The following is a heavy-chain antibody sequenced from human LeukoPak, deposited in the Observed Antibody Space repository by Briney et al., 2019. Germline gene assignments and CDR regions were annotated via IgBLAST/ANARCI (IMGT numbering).Heavy chain of an antibody. J-gene: IGHJ5*02. CDR3: ARVKGSSWLDNWFDP. V-gene: IGHV4-59*01. Sequence: XETLSLTCTVSGGSISSYYWSWIRQPPGKGLEWIGYIYYSGSTNYNPSLKSRITISVDTSKDQFSLKLSSVTAADTAVYYCARVKGSSWLDNWFDPWGQGTLVTVSS. D-gene: IGHD6-13*01. CDR2: IYYSGST. CDR1: GGSISSYY.